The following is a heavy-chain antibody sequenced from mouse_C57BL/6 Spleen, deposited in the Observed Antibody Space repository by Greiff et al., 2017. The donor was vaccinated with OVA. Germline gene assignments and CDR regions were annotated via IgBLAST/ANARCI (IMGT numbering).Heavy chain of an antibody. CDR2: IDPETGGT. CDR3: TRRAQATLFFDY. V-gene: IGHV1-15*01. J-gene: IGHJ2*01. Sequence: VKLQESGAELVRPGASVTLSCKASGYTFTDYEMHWVKQTPVHGLEWIGAIDPETGGTAYNQKFKGKAILTADKSSSTAYMELRSLTSEDSAVYYCTRRAQATLFFDYWGQGTTLTVSS. CDR1: GYTFTDYE. D-gene: IGHD3-2*02.